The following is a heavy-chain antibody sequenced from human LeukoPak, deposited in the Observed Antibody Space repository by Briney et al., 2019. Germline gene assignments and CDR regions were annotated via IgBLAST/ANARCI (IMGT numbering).Heavy chain of an antibody. J-gene: IGHJ4*02. V-gene: IGHV3-21*01. CDR2: ISSSSSYI. Sequence: AGGSLRLSCAASGFTFSSYSMNWVRQAPGKGLEWVSSISSSSSYIYYADSVKGRFTISRDNAKNSLYLQMNSLRAEDTAVYYCARERGYRYGLGIYWGQGTLVTVSS. D-gene: IGHD5-18*01. CDR3: ARERGYRYGLGIY. CDR1: GFTFSSYS.